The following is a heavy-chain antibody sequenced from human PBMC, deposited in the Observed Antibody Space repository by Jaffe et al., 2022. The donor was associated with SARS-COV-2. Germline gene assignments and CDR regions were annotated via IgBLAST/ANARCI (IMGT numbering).Heavy chain of an antibody. D-gene: IGHD3-22*01. CDR3: ARVYYDSSGYYIIDY. V-gene: IGHV3-21*01. CDR1: GFTFSSYS. CDR2: ISSSSSYI. Sequence: EVQLVESGGGLVKPGGSLRLSCAASGFTFSSYSMNWVRQAPGKGLEWVSSISSSSSYIYYADSVKGRFTISRDNAKNSLYLQMNSLRAEDTAVYYCARVYYDSSGYYIIDYWGQGTLVTVSS. J-gene: IGHJ4*02.